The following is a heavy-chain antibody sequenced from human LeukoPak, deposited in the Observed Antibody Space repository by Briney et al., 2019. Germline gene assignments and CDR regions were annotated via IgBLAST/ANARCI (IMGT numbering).Heavy chain of an antibody. V-gene: IGHV3-23*01. CDR2: VSKSDGTT. D-gene: IGHD3-10*01. Sequence: PGGSLRLSCAASGFTFTTYAMSWVRQAPGKGLEWVSSVSKSDGTTYYADSVKGRLTISRDNSKNTLHLQMNSLRAEDTAVYYCARDSGYYFDYWGQGTLVTVSS. CDR3: ARDSGYYFDY. J-gene: IGHJ4*02. CDR1: GFTFTTYA.